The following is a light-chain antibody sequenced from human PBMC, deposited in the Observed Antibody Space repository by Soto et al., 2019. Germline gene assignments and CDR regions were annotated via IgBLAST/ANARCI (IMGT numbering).Light chain of an antibody. V-gene: IGKV3-15*01. Sequence: ELVFTQSPGTMSLSPWDRSTLSCRASQRVSNHYLAWYQQKPGQAPRLLIYGASRRATGFPARFSGSGSGTDFTLTISSLQSEDFAVYYCQQYDNWPWTFGQGTKVDIK. J-gene: IGKJ1*01. CDR2: GAS. CDR3: QQYDNWPWT. CDR1: QRVSNHY.